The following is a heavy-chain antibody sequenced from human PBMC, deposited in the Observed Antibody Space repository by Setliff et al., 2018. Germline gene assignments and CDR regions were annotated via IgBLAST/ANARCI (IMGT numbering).Heavy chain of an antibody. D-gene: IGHD2-2*01. J-gene: IGHJ6*03. Sequence: SLRLSCAGSGFTFSSYSMNWVRQAPGKGLEWVSYISSSSTNYTNYADSVKGRFTISRDNARNSLYLQMNSLRAGDTAVYYCARGHGHCTSTSCYPGYYYYMDVWGKGTTVTVSS. CDR1: GFTFSSYS. CDR2: ISSSSTNYT. V-gene: IGHV3-21*05. CDR3: ARGHGHCTSTSCYPGYYYYMDV.